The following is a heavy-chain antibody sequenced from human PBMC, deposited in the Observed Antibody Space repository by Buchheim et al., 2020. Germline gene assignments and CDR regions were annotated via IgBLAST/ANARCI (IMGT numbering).Heavy chain of an antibody. CDR2: ISGSAAST. CDR1: EFIFGDYG. CDR3: AKDRKEGWLESKPYDFDY. J-gene: IGHJ4*02. V-gene: IGHV3-23*01. D-gene: IGHD5-24*01. Sequence: EVQLLESGGDLVQPGGSLRLSCVASEFIFGDYGMSWVRQAPGKGLEWVAGISGSAASTYYADSVKGRFTISRDNSKNTLFLQMYSLRVEDTALYYCAKDRKEGWLESKPYDFDYWGQGT.